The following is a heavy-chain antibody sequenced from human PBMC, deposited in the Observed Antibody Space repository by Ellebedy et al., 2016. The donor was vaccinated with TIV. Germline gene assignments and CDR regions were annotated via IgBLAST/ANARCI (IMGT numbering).Heavy chain of an antibody. J-gene: IGHJ4*02. D-gene: IGHD3-16*01. CDR1: GFTFMNYA. Sequence: SLKISCAASGFTFMNYAVSWVRQAPGKGLEWVSGISWNSGSIGCADSVQGRFTISRDNAKKSLYLQMNSLRAEDTALYYCAKDASMITFGGVRLDYWGQGTLVTVSS. V-gene: IGHV3-9*01. CDR3: AKDASMITFGGVRLDY. CDR2: ISWNSGSI.